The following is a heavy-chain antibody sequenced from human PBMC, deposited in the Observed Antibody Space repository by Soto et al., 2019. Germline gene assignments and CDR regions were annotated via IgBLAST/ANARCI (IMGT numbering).Heavy chain of an antibody. V-gene: IGHV4-59*08. D-gene: IGHD4-17*01. CDR1: GGSISSYY. Sequence: PSETLSLTCTVSGGSISSYYWSWIRQPPGKGLEWIGYIYYSGSTNYNPSLKSRVTISVDTSKNQFSLKLSSVTAADTAVYYCARQVDYGDYPLDYWGQGTLVTVSS. J-gene: IGHJ4*02. CDR2: IYYSGST. CDR3: ARQVDYGDYPLDY.